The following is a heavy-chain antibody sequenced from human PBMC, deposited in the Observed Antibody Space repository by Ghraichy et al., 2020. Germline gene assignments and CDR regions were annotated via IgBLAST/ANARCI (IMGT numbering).Heavy chain of an antibody. CDR2: IKQDGSEK. D-gene: IGHD3-22*01. J-gene: IGHJ4*02. V-gene: IGHV3-7*01. Sequence: GESLNISCAASGFTFSSYWMSWVRQAPGKGLEWVANIKQDGSEKYYVDSVKGRFTISRDNAKNSLHLQMNSLRAEDTAIYYCAREVQNYYDSSRYYNYWGQGTLVTVSS. CDR3: AREVQNYYDSSRYYNY. CDR1: GFTFSSYW.